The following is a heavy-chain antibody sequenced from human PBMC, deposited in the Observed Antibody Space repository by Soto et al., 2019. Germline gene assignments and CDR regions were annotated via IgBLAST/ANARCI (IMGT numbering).Heavy chain of an antibody. D-gene: IGHD6-19*01. Sequence: EVQLLESGGGLVQPGGSLRLSCAASGFTFSSYAMSWVRQAPGKGLEWVSSISGSGSTTYYADSVKGRFTISRDNSKNTLYLQMNSLRAEDTAVYYCAKTGGYSSGWPDYWGQGTLVTVSS. V-gene: IGHV3-23*01. CDR3: AKTGGYSSGWPDY. CDR1: GFTFSSYA. J-gene: IGHJ4*02. CDR2: ISGSGSTT.